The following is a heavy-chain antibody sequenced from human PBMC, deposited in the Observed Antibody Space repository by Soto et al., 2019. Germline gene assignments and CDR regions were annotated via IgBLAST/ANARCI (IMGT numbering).Heavy chain of an antibody. V-gene: IGHV4-59*01. J-gene: IGHJ6*02. CDR3: ARDLWGYCGTDCYPLDV. D-gene: IGHD2-21*02. Sequence: QVQLQESGPGLVKPSETLSLTCTVSGGTISRYYWSWIRQPPGKGLEWIGYMYNTGSTVYNPSFMSRVTISVATSKTQFSLKLNSVTAADTAVYYCARDLWGYCGTDCYPLDVWGQGTTVTVSS. CDR2: MYNTGST. CDR1: GGTISRYY.